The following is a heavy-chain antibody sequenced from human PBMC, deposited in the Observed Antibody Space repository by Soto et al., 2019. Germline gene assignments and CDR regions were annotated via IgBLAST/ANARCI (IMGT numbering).Heavy chain of an antibody. CDR1: GGTFSSYA. V-gene: IGHV1-69*01. J-gene: IGHJ6*02. CDR2: IIPILGTP. CDR3: ARITKAYYYYYGMDV. Sequence: QVQLVQSGAEIKKPGSSVKVSCKASGGTFSSYAISWVRQAPGQGLEWMGGIIPILGTPNYAQKFQGRVTITADESTSTAYMELRSLRSEDTAVYYCARITKAYYYYYGMDVWGQGTTVTVSS.